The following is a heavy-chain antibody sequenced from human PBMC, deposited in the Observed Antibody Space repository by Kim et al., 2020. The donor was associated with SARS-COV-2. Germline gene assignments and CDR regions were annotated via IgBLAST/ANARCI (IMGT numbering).Heavy chain of an antibody. CDR2: ISYDGSKK. CDR1: GFTFTDYG. V-gene: IGHV3-30*03. D-gene: IGHD1-1*01. J-gene: IGHJ4*02. Sequence: GGSLRLSCAASGFTFTDYGLHWVRQTPGRGLEWVAVISYDGSKKYYAASVQGRFTISRDDSKNTMYLQMDSLRTEDTAVYFCARDWSTHWNDYFFDHWGQGTLVTVSS. CDR3: ARDWSTHWNDYFFDH.